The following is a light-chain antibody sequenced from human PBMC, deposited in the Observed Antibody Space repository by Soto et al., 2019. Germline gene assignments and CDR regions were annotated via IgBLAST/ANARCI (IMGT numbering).Light chain of an antibody. Sequence: EIVLTQSPATLSLSPGERATLSCRASQSVTSYLAWYQQKPGQPPRLLIYDASNRATGIPGRFSGSGSGTDFTLTICSLEPEDFAVYYCQQRRTWPRTFGQGTKVEIE. CDR2: DAS. CDR3: QQRRTWPRT. V-gene: IGKV3-11*01. J-gene: IGKJ1*01. CDR1: QSVTSY.